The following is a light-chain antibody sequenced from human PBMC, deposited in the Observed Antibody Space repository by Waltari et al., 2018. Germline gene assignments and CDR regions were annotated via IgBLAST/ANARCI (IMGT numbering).Light chain of an antibody. V-gene: IGKV3-20*01. CDR2: GAS. Sequence: EIVLTQSPGSLSLSPGERATLSGRASESVPNHHLAWYQQKSGPAPRLLIYGASSRATGIPDSFSGSASGTDFTLPISRLEPEDFAVYYCQQYGGSPTTFGRGTKLEIK. CDR1: ESVPNHH. J-gene: IGKJ2*01. CDR3: QQYGGSPTT.